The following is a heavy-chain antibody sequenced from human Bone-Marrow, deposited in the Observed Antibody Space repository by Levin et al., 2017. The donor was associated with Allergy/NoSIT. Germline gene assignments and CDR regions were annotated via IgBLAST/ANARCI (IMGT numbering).Heavy chain of an antibody. J-gene: IGHJ3*02. CDR1: GLTVSSSY. V-gene: IGHV3-66*01. D-gene: IGHD6-19*01. Sequence: GGSLRLSCAASGLTVSSSYMHWVRQAPGRGLEWVSVIRSVGTTYHADSVRGRFTISRDNSKNKLYLQMNSLRAEDTAMYYCAKEGVRSSGWNDALDIWGQGTMVTVSS. CDR3: AKEGVRSSGWNDALDI. CDR2: IRSVGTT.